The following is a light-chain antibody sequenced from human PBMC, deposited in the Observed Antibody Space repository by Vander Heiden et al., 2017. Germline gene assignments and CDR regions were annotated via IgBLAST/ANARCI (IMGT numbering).Light chain of an antibody. CDR1: SSNIGSNY. CDR3: AAWDDSLSASGV. J-gene: IGLJ3*02. CDR2: SNN. V-gene: IGLV1-47*02. Sequence: QSVLTQPPSASATPGQRVTISCSGSSSNIGSNYVYWYQQLPGTAPKLLIYSNNQRPSGVPDRFSGSKSGTSASLAISGLRSKDEADYYCAAWDDSLSASGVFGGGTKLTVL.